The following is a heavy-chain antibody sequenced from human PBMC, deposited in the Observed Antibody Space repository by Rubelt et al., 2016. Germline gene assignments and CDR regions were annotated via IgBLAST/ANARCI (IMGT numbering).Heavy chain of an antibody. CDR2: IYYSGST. J-gene: IGHJ4*02. CDR1: GGSISGYY. CDR3: ARGQGRDGYIH. Sequence: QVQLQESGPGLVKPSETLSLTCTVSGGSISGYYWSWIRQPPGKGLECIGYIYYSGSTNYNPSLKSRVTISVDTSTNQVSLKLNSVTAADTAVYYWARGQGRDGYIHWGQGTLGTVSS. D-gene: IGHD5-24*01. V-gene: IGHV4-59*08.